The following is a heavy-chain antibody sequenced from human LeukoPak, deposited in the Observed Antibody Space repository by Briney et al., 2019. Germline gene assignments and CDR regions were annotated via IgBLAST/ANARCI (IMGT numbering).Heavy chain of an antibody. CDR3: ARSPNADYFDY. Sequence: GGSLRLSSAASGFTVSSNYMSWVRQAPGKGLEWVSVIYSGGSTYFADSVKGRFTISRDNSKNTLYLQMNSLRAEDTAVYYCARSPNADYFDYWGQGTLVTVSS. V-gene: IGHV3-66*02. CDR1: GFTVSSNY. J-gene: IGHJ4*02. CDR2: IYSGGST.